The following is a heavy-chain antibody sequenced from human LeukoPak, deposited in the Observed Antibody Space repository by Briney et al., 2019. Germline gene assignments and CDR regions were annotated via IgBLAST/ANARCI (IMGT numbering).Heavy chain of an antibody. J-gene: IGHJ4*02. CDR3: AKGGDSSGYYYDY. CDR1: GFTFGSYG. CDR2: ISGSGGST. Sequence: GGSLRLSCAASGFTFGSYGMSWVRQAPGKGLEWVSAISGSGGSTYYADSVKGRFTISRDNSKNTLYLQMNSLRAEDTAVYYCAKGGDSSGYYYDYWGQGTLVTVSS. V-gene: IGHV3-23*01. D-gene: IGHD3-22*01.